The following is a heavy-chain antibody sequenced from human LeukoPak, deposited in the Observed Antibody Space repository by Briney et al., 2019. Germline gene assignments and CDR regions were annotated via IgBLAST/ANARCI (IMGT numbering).Heavy chain of an antibody. CDR1: GGTFSSYA. J-gene: IGHJ4*02. CDR3: AKDGAKWEPVPNYYFDY. D-gene: IGHD1-26*01. Sequence: ASVKVSCKASGGTFSSYAISWVRQAPGQGLEWMGGIIPIFGTANYAQKFQGRVTITADESTSTAYMELSSLRSEDTAVYYCAKDGAKWEPVPNYYFDYWGQGTLVTVSS. CDR2: IIPIFGTA. V-gene: IGHV1-69*13.